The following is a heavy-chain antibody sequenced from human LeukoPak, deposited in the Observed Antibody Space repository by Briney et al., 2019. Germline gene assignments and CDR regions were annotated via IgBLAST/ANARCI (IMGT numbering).Heavy chain of an antibody. J-gene: IGHJ4*02. V-gene: IGHV3-7*01. CDR3: ASYRYSSSCYIY. Sequence: GGSLRHSCAHSVVSSSHYLITTVSQAPEKGREWVANIKQDGSEKYYVDSVKGRFTISRDNAKNSLYLQMNSLRAEDTAVYFCASYRYSSSCYIYWGQGTLVTVSS. CDR1: VVSSSHYL. D-gene: IGHD6-13*01. CDR2: IKQDGSEK.